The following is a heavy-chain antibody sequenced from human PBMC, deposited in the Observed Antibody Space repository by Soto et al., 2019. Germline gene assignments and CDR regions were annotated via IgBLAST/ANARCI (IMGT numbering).Heavy chain of an antibody. D-gene: IGHD6-6*01. CDR2: ISYDGSNK. CDR1: GFTFSSYA. Sequence: QVQLVESGGDVVQPGRSLRLSCAASGFTFSSYAMHWVRQAPGKGLEWVAVISYDGSNKYYADSVKGRFTISRDNSKNTLYLQMNSLRAEDTAVYYCAREGVWYSSSSEGFYYGMDVWGQGTTVTVSS. J-gene: IGHJ6*02. V-gene: IGHV3-30-3*01. CDR3: AREGVWYSSSSEGFYYGMDV.